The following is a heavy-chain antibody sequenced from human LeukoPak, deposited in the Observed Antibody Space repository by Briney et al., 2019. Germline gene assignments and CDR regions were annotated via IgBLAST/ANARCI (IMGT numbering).Heavy chain of an antibody. CDR3: ARGGGSGSYYGYYYYYYMDV. CDR2: INHSGST. D-gene: IGHD3-10*01. Sequence: SETLSLTCAVYGGSFSGYYWSWIRQPPGKGPEWIGEINHSGSTNYNPSLKSRVTISVDTSKNQFSLKLSSVTAADTAVYYCARGGGSGSYYGYYYYYYMDVWGKGTTVTISS. CDR1: GGSFSGYY. V-gene: IGHV4-34*01. J-gene: IGHJ6*03.